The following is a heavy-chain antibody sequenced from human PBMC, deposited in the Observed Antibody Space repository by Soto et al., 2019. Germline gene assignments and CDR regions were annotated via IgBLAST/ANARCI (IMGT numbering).Heavy chain of an antibody. CDR3: ARDGRYCSGGSCYRFDP. Sequence: QVQLQESGPGLVKSSENLSLTCTVSGGSISSYYWNWIRQPPGKGLEWIGYIYYSGSTNYNPSLKSRVTISVDTSKNQFSLKLSSLTAADTAVYYCARDGRYCSGGSCYRFDPWGQGTLVTVSS. D-gene: IGHD2-15*01. CDR2: IYYSGST. CDR1: GGSISSYY. V-gene: IGHV4-59*01. J-gene: IGHJ5*02.